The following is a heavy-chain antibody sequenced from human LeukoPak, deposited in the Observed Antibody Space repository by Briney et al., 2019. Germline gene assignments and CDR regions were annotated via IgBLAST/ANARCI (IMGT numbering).Heavy chain of an antibody. CDR1: GCTVSSNY. CDR2: IGGSGDTT. D-gene: IGHD3-10*01. Sequence: GGSLRLSCAASGCTVSSNYMSWARQAPGKGLEWVSVIGGSGDTTYYADSVRGRFTISRDNFKNTLYLQMNSLRAEDTAVYYCAKSGYYYGSGSFYWGQGTLVTVSS. J-gene: IGHJ4*02. V-gene: IGHV3-23*01. CDR3: AKSGYYYGSGSFY.